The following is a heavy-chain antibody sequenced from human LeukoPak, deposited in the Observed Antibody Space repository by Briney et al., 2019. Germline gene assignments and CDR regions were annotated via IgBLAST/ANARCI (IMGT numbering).Heavy chain of an antibody. V-gene: IGHV3-23*01. CDR1: GFTFSNYA. D-gene: IGHD6-19*01. J-gene: IGHJ3*02. CDR3: TGGGWSTDAFDI. CDR2: ITGSGGST. Sequence: GGSLRLSCAASGFTFSNYAMSWVRQAPGKGLEWVSGITGSGGSTYFADSVKGRFTISRDNSKNTLYLQMNSLRAEDTAVYYCTGGGWSTDAFDIWGQGTMVTVSS.